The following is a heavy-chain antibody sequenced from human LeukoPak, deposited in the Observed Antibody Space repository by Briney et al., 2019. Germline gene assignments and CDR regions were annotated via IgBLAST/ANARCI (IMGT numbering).Heavy chain of an antibody. CDR1: GFTFSNAW. V-gene: IGHV3-15*07. D-gene: IGHD3-22*01. Sequence: GGSLRLSCATSGFTFSNAWMNWVRQAPGKGLEWVGRIRSNSDGGTIDYAAPVKGRFTLSRDDSKTTLYLQMNSLQTEDTAVYHCATDFYDSTWGQGTLVTVSS. CDR2: IRSNSDGGTI. CDR3: ATDFYDST. J-gene: IGHJ5*02.